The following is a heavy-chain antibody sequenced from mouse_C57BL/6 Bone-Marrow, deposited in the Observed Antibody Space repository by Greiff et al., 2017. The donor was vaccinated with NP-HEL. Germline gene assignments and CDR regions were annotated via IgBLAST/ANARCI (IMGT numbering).Heavy chain of an antibody. CDR3: TTGNWDFDY. J-gene: IGHJ2*01. CDR2: IDPENGDT. Sequence: VQLKQSGAELVRPGASVKLSCTASGFNIKDDYMHWVKQRPEQGLEWIGWIDPENGDTEYASKFQGKATITADTSSNTAYLQLSSLTSEDTAVYYCTTGNWDFDYWGQGTTLTVSS. D-gene: IGHD4-1*01. CDR1: GFNIKDDY. V-gene: IGHV14-4*01.